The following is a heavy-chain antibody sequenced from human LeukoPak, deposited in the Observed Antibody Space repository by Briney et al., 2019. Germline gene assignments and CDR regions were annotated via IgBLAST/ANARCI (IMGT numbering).Heavy chain of an antibody. Sequence: ASVKVSCKASGGTFSSYAISWVRQAPGQGLEWMGGIIPIFGTANYAQKFQGRVTITADKSTSTAYMELSSLRSEDTAVYYCARTFYEQMPHFDYWGQGTLVTVSS. J-gene: IGHJ4*02. CDR3: ARTFYEQMPHFDY. D-gene: IGHD3-16*01. CDR2: IIPIFGTA. V-gene: IGHV1-69*06. CDR1: GGTFSSYA.